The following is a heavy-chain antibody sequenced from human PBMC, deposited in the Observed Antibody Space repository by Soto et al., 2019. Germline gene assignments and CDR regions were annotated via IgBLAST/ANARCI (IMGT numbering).Heavy chain of an antibody. CDR3: AGAPLAYCGGDCYPCTLEY. J-gene: IGHJ4*02. V-gene: IGHV4-4*02. CDR2: IYHSGST. D-gene: IGHD2-21*02. CDR1: GGSISSSNW. Sequence: PSETLSLTCAVSGGSISSSNWWSWGRQPPGKGLEWSGEIYHSGSTNYNPSLKSRVTISVDKSKNQFSLKLSSVTAADAAVYSCAGAPLAYCGGDCYPCTLEYWGPGTLVTVSS.